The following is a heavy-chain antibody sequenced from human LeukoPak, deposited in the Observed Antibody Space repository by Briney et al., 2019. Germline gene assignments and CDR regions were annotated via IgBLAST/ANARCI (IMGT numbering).Heavy chain of an antibody. V-gene: IGHV4-34*01. J-gene: IGHJ4*02. CDR1: GGSFSGYY. Sequence: KTSETLSLTCAVYGGSFSGYYWSWIRQPPGKGLEWIGEINHSGSTNYNPSLKSRVTISVDTSKNQSSLKLSSVTAADTAVYYCARGYSGYRYWGQGTLVTVSS. CDR3: ARGYSGYRY. D-gene: IGHD5-12*01. CDR2: INHSGST.